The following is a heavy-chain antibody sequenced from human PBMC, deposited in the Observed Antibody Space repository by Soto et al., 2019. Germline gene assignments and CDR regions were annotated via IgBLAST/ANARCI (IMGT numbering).Heavy chain of an antibody. CDR2: FIPIFGTA. D-gene: IGHD2-2*01. V-gene: IGHV1-69*01. CDR3: ARTEDIVVVPAGHYYYGMDV. CDR1: GGTFSSYA. Sequence: QVQLVQSGAEVKKPGSSVKVSCKASGGTFSSYAISWVRQAPGQGLEWMGGFIPIFGTANYAQKFQGRVTITADESTSTDYMELSSLRSEGTAVYYCARTEDIVVVPAGHYYYGMDVWGQGTTVTVSS. J-gene: IGHJ6*02.